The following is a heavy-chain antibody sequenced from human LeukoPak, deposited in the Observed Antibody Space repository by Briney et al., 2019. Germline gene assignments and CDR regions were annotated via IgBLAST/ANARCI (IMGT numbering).Heavy chain of an antibody. Sequence: SGTLSLTCAVSGGSISSSYWWTWVRQPPGKGLEWIGEIYHSGSTNYNPSLKSRVTISVDTSKNQFSLKLSSVTAADTAVYYCASLTTAEAFDIWGQGTMVTVSS. V-gene: IGHV4-4*02. CDR2: IYHSGST. CDR1: GGSISSSYW. J-gene: IGHJ3*02. CDR3: ASLTTAEAFDI. D-gene: IGHD3-22*01.